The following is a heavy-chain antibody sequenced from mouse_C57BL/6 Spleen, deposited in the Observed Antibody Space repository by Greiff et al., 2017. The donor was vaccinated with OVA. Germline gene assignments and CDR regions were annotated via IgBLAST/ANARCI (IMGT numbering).Heavy chain of an antibody. CDR1: GYTFTDYE. CDR2: IDPETGGT. V-gene: IGHV1-15*01. D-gene: IGHD1-1*01. CDR3: TRNYYGSSYVDYYAMDY. Sequence: VKLQESGAELVRPGASVTLSCKASGYTFTDYEMHWVKQTPVHGLEWIGAIDPETGGTAYNQKFKGKAILTADKSSSTAYMELRSLTSEDSAVYYCTRNYYGSSYVDYYAMDYWGQGTSVTVSS. J-gene: IGHJ4*01.